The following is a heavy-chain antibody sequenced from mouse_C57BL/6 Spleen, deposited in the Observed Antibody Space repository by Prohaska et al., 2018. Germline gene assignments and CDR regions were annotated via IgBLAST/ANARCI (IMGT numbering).Heavy chain of an antibody. Sequence: EVQLQQSVAELLRPGASVKSSCTASGFNITNAYMHWVQQRPEQGLELIGGFDPANDNPKYAPKFQGKATITADTSSNTAYLQISSLTSEDTAVYYCAEYGSVGYWGQGTLITVSA. V-gene: IGHV14-3*01. CDR2: FDPANDNP. CDR3: AEYGSVGY. CDR1: GFNITNAY. J-gene: IGHJ3*01. D-gene: IGHD1-1*01.